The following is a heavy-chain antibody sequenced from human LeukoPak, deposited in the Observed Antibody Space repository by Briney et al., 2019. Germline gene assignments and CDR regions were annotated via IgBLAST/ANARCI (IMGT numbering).Heavy chain of an antibody. Sequence: SETLSLTCTVSGGSISSGSYYWSWIRQPAGKGLEWIGRIYSSGSTNYNSSLKSRVTISVDTSKNQLSLKLSSVTAADTAVYYCARSTYYYGSGSYYPFDCWGQGTLVTVSS. CDR3: ARSTYYYGSGSYYPFDC. CDR1: GGSISSGSYY. V-gene: IGHV4-61*02. J-gene: IGHJ4*02. D-gene: IGHD3-10*01. CDR2: IYSSGST.